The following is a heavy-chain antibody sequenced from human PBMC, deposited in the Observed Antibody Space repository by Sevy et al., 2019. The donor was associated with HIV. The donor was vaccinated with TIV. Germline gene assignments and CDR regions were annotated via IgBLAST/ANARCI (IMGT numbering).Heavy chain of an antibody. CDR3: ARAQYCSGDGSCYAHPFDT. CDR1: GFTLSDYV. D-gene: IGHD2-15*01. CDR2: ISYDGTNR. Sequence: GGSLRLSCAASGFTLSDYVIHWVRQTPGKGLEWVAMISYDGTNRYFADSVHGRFTISRDSSKNTVYLQMNSLRVDDTATYYCARAQYCSGDGSCYAHPFDTWGQGAPVTVSS. V-gene: IGHV3-30-3*01. J-gene: IGHJ4*02.